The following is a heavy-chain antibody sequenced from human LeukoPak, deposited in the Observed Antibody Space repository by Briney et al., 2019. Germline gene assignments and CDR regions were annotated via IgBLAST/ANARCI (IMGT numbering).Heavy chain of an antibody. J-gene: IGHJ4*02. CDR1: GFTFSNHG. Sequence: GGTLRLSCAASGFTFSNHGMNWVRQAPGKGLEWLSGISPRGGGTYYADSVKGRFTISRDDSKNTVSLQMNSLRVEDTAEYYCARDLAWGAFDYWGQGTLVTVSS. V-gene: IGHV3-23*01. CDR3: ARDLAWGAFDY. D-gene: IGHD7-27*01. CDR2: ISPRGGGT.